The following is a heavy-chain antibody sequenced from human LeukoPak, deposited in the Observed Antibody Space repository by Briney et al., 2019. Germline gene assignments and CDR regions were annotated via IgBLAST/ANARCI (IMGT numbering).Heavy chain of an antibody. CDR2: IYHSGST. J-gene: IGHJ4*02. CDR1: GGSISSGGYS. CDR3: ATLDTAMAAFDY. Sequence: SETLSLTCAVSGGSISSGGYSWSWIRQPPGKGLEWIGYIYHSGSTYYNPSLKSRVTISVDRSKNQFSLKLSFVTAADTAVYYCATLDTAMAAFDYWGQGTLVTVSS. V-gene: IGHV4-30-2*01. D-gene: IGHD5-18*01.